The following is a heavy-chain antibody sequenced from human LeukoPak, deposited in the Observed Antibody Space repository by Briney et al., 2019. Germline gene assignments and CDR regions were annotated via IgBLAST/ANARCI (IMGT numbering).Heavy chain of an antibody. V-gene: IGHV3-9*01. CDR2: ISWNSASI. D-gene: IGHD3-3*01. CDR1: GFTFDDYA. J-gene: IGHJ4*02. CDR3: AKDRVLRFLEWPKAFDY. Sequence: PGRSLRLSCAASGFTFDDYATHWVRQAPGKGLEWVSGISWNSASIAYADSVKGRFTISRDNAKNSLYLQMNSLRAEDTALYYCAKDRVLRFLEWPKAFDYWGQGTLVTVSS.